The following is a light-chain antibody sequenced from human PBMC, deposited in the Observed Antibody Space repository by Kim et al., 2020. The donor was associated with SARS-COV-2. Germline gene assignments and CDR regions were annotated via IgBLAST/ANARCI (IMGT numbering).Light chain of an antibody. V-gene: IGLV1-47*01. CDR3: AAWDDSLNGVV. J-gene: IGLJ2*01. CDR2: TNN. CDR1: GSNIGSNY. Sequence: QSVLTQPPSASGTPGQRVTISCSGSGSNIGSNYVYWYQQLPGTAPKVLIYTNNQRPSGVPDRFSGSKSGTSASLAISGLRSEDEADYYCAAWDDSLNGVVFGGGTQLTVL.